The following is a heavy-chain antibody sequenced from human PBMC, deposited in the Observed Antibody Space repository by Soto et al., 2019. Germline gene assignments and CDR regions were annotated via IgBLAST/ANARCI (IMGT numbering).Heavy chain of an antibody. V-gene: IGHV3-13*01. CDR3: ARRFCSGGRCPGIGFDF. Sequence: GWLRRSCPASGFTFSDYDIHWVRQPSGKGLEWVAGIGSDGKTYYSGSVKGRFTISRENVEDSSYLQMNNLRAGDAAVYYCARRFCSGGRCPGIGFDFWGHGNLVTVSS. CDR1: GFTFSDYD. J-gene: IGHJ4*01. CDR2: IGSDGKT. D-gene: IGHD2-15*01.